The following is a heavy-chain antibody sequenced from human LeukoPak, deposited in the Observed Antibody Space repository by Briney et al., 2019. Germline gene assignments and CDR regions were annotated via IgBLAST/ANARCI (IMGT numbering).Heavy chain of an antibody. J-gene: IGHJ4*02. CDR2: ISGSGGST. CDR1: GFTFSSYS. V-gene: IGHV3-23*01. CDR3: AKDVPLVPAARPYYFDY. Sequence: TGGSLRLSCAASGFTFSSYSMNWVRQAPGKGLEWVSAISGSGGSTYYAGSVKGRFTISRDNSKNTLYLQMNSLRAEDTAVYYCAKDVPLVPAARPYYFDYWGQGTLVTVSS. D-gene: IGHD2-2*01.